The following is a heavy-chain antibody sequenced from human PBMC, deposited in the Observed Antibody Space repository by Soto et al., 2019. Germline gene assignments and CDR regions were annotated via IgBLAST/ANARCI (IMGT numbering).Heavy chain of an antibody. J-gene: IGHJ5*02. CDR2: IYYSGSI. CDR3: ARQSSGWYNWFDP. D-gene: IGHD6-19*01. Sequence: QLQLQESGPGLVKPSETLSLTCSVSGGSISSSSYYWGWIRQPPGKGLEWIGRIYYSGSIYYNPSLMRRVNISVDTSKNHFSLKLSSVTAAETAVYYCARQSSGWYNWFDPWGQGTLVTVSS. V-gene: IGHV4-39*01. CDR1: GGSISSSSYY.